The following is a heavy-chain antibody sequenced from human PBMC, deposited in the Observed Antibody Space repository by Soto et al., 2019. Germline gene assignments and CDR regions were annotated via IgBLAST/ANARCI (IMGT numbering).Heavy chain of an antibody. CDR3: ARKAESYGFDL. CDR2: FIPIFDAA. D-gene: IGHD3-10*01. J-gene: IGHJ3*01. CDR1: GGTFSNYA. V-gene: IGHV1-69*01. Sequence: QVQLVQSGAEVKKPGSSVKVSCKASGGTFSNYAINWVRQAPGQGLEWMGGFIPIFDAANYAQNFRGRVTITADESTSTAYMELSGLRSEDTAMYYCARKAESYGFDLWGQGTLVTVS.